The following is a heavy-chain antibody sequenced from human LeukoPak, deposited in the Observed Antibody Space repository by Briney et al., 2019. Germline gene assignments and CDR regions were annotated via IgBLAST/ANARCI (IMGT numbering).Heavy chain of an antibody. D-gene: IGHD1-1*01. V-gene: IGHV1-69*13. CDR3: ARRGAAGWNDVFYFDY. CDR1: GGTFSSYA. CDR2: IIPIFGTA. Sequence: SVRVSCKASGGTFSSYAISWVRQAPGQGLEWMGGIIPIFGTANYAQKFQGRVTITADESTSTAYMELSSLRSEDTAVYYCARRGAAGWNDVFYFDYWGQGTLVTVSS. J-gene: IGHJ4*02.